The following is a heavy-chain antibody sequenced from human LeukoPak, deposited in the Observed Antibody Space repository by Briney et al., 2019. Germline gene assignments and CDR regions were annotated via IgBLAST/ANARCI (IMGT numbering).Heavy chain of an antibody. Sequence: PGGSLRLSCAASGFTFSSYSMNWVRQAPGKGLEWVSAISGSDGSTYYADSVKGRFTISRDNSKNTLYLQMNSLRAEDTAVYYCVKDKWAIEYTSSSGAFDYWGQGTLVTVSS. D-gene: IGHD6-6*01. CDR2: ISGSDGST. CDR1: GFTFSSYS. V-gene: IGHV3-23*01. CDR3: VKDKWAIEYTSSSGAFDY. J-gene: IGHJ4*02.